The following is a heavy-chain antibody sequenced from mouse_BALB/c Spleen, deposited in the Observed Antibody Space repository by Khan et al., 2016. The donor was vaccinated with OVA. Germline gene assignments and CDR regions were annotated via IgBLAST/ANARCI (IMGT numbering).Heavy chain of an antibody. CDR1: GFSLTSYG. CDR2: IWGVGST. D-gene: IGHD1-1*01. V-gene: IGHV2-3*01. CDR3: AKDYGGSYGWYFDV. Sequence: QVQLKEAGPGLVAPSQSLSITCTVSGFSLTSYGVSWVRQPPGKGLEWLGVIWGVGSTNYHSALISRLSISKDNSKSQVFLKLSSLQTDDTATDYCAKDYGGSYGWYFDVWGVGTTVTVSS. J-gene: IGHJ1*01.